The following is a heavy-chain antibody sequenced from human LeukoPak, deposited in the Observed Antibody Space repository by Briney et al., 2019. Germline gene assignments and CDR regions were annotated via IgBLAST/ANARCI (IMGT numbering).Heavy chain of an antibody. V-gene: IGHV3-7*01. D-gene: IGHD3-22*01. Sequence: GGSLRLSCAASGFTFCSYWMARVRQAPGKGLEWVATIDPYGSEKYYVGSVRGRFTISRDNAKNSLYLQMNSLRADDTAVYYCARLPTYAYDSSPFDSYWYFDLWGRGTLVTVSP. J-gene: IGHJ2*01. CDR2: IDPYGSEK. CDR1: GFTFCSYW. CDR3: ARLPTYAYDSSPFDSYWYFDL.